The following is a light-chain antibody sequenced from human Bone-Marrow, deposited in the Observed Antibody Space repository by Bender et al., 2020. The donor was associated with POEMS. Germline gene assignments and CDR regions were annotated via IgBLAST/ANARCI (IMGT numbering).Light chain of an antibody. Sequence: QSALTQPASVSGSPGQSITISCTGSSGDIGSYNFVSWYQQHPGKAPKLVIYDVSSRPSGVSDRFSGSKSGNTASLTISGLQAEDGADYYCSSYTVSSTTVFGGGTKLTVL. CDR2: DVS. CDR1: SGDIGSYNF. J-gene: IGLJ2*01. CDR3: SSYTVSSTTV. V-gene: IGLV2-14*02.